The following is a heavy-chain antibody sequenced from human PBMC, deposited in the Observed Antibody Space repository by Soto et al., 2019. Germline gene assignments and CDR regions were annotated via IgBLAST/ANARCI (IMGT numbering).Heavy chain of an antibody. Sequence: SETLSLTCTFSGGSMSSSHYWTWIRQSPGKGLEWIGYIYYTGSANYNPSLQSRVTISLDTSKNQFSLSVSSVTAVDTAVYYCARGSPDSSPYPLKFDYRDQGNLVTVSS. CDR3: ARGSPDSSPYPLKFDY. D-gene: IGHD3-22*01. V-gene: IGHV4-59*11. J-gene: IGHJ4*02. CDR2: IYYTGSA. CDR1: GGSMSSSHY.